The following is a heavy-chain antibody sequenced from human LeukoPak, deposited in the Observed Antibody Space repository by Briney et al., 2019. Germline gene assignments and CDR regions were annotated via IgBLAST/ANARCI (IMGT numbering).Heavy chain of an antibody. CDR1: GGSISSSNW. CDR3: ARSLYDSSGYLDY. CDR2: IYHSGST. V-gene: IGHV4-4*02. J-gene: IGHJ4*02. Sequence: SSGTLSLTCAVSGGSISSSNWWSWVRQPPGKGLEWIGEIYHSGSTNYNPSLKSRVTISVDKSKNQFSLKLSSVTAADTAVYYSARSLYDSSGYLDYWGQGTLVTVPS. D-gene: IGHD3-22*01.